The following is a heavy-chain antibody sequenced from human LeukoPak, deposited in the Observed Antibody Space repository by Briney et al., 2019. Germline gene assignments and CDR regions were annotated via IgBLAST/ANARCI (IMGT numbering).Heavy chain of an antibody. CDR3: ARSARYFDWLSPTDYYMDV. V-gene: IGHV3-48*04. D-gene: IGHD3-9*01. CDR1: GFTFSSYS. Sequence: GRSLRLSCAASGFTFSSYSMRWVRQAPGKRMEWVSYISSSSSTIYYADSVKGRFTISRDNAKNSLYLQMNSLRAEDTAVYYCARSARYFDWLSPTDYYMDVWGKGTTVTVSS. J-gene: IGHJ6*03. CDR2: ISSSSSTI.